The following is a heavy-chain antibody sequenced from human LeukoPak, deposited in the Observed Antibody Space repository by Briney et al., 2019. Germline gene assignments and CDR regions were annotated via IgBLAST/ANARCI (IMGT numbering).Heavy chain of an antibody. D-gene: IGHD1-26*01. CDR2: IYSGGST. J-gene: IGHJ3*02. V-gene: IGHV3-53*01. Sequence: GGSLRLSCAASGFTVSSNYMSWVRQAPGKGLEWVSVIYSGGSTYYADSVKGRFTISRDNSKNTLYLQMNSPRAEDTAVYYCARTSGSPYSDAFDIWGQGTMVTVSS. CDR3: ARTSGSPYSDAFDI. CDR1: GFTVSSNY.